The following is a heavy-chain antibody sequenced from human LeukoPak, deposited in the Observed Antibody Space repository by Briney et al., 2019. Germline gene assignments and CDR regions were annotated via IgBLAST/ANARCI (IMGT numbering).Heavy chain of an antibody. J-gene: IGHJ4*02. CDR2: IGSSGSYI. CDR1: GFTFSSYH. D-gene: IGHD6-13*01. V-gene: IGHV3-21*01. Sequence: GGSLRLSCEVSGFTFSSYHMNWVRQAPGKGLEWVSSIGSSGSYIYYADSLTGRFTISRDNAKNSLYLQMNSLRAEDTAVYYCASSPNTIAAALLDYWGQGTLVTVSS. CDR3: ASSPNTIAAALLDY.